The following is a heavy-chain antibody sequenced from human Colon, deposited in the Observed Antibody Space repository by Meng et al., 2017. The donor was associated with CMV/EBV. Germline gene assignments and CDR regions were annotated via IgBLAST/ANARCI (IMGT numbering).Heavy chain of an antibody. D-gene: IGHD6-13*01. Sequence: GDSIKRNDWWAWIRQPPGKGLEWIGHIYFTGGTYYNPDLKSRVRMSVDTSKNQFSLKLSSVTAVDTAVYYRARGRYTNSWYRAWFDSWGQGTLVTVSS. CDR2: IYFTGGT. V-gene: IGHV4-28*01. CDR1: GDSIKRNDW. J-gene: IGHJ5*01. CDR3: ARGRYTNSWYRAWFDS.